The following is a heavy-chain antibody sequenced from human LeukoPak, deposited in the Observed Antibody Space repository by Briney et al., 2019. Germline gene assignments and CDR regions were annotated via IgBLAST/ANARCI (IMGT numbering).Heavy chain of an antibody. J-gene: IGHJ4*02. CDR3: AHSEKQWLSTGGHFDY. CDR2: FYWDDDK. Sequence: SGPTLVNPTQTLTLTCTFSGFSLSTRGVGVGWVRQPPGKSLEWLALFYWDDDKRYSPSLKSRLTITKDTSKNQVVLTMTNMDPVDTATYYCAHSEKQWLSTGGHFDYWGQGTLVTVSS. D-gene: IGHD6-19*01. CDR1: GFSLSTRGVG. V-gene: IGHV2-5*02.